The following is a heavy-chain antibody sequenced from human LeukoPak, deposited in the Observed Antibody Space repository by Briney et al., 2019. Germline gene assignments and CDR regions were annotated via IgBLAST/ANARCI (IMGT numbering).Heavy chain of an antibody. CDR2: ISSSSSYI. V-gene: IGHV3-21*01. D-gene: IGHD1-26*01. J-gene: IGHJ4*02. CDR1: GFTFSSYN. Sequence: GGSLRLSCAASGFTFSSYNMNWVRQAPGKGLEWGSSISSSSSYIYYADSVKGRFTISRDNAKNSLYLQMNSLRAEDTAVYYCARGRVATTTSPFDCWGQGALVTVSS. CDR3: ARGRVATTTSPFDC.